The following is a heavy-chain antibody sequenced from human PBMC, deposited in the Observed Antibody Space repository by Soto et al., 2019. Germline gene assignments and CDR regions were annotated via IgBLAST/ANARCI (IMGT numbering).Heavy chain of an antibody. CDR3: APGISSGWSYFDY. D-gene: IGHD6-19*01. CDR1: GYTLTELS. V-gene: IGHV1-24*01. CDR2: FDPEDGET. Sequence: ASVKVSCKVSGYTLTELSMHWVRQAPGKGLEWMGGFDPEDGETIYAQKFQGRVTMTEDTSTDTAYMELSSLRSEDTAVYYCAPGISSGWSYFDYWGQETLVTVPS. J-gene: IGHJ4*02.